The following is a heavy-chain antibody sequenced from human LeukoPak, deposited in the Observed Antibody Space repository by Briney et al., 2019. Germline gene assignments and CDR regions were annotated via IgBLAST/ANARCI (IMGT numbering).Heavy chain of an antibody. CDR1: GGSFSGYY. D-gene: IGHD6-13*01. CDR2: INHSGST. CDR3: ARAPGENRGRKAAAGGFDY. V-gene: IGHV4-34*01. Sequence: SETLSLTCAVYGGSFSGYYWSWIRQPPGKGLEWIGEINHSGSTNYNPSLKSRVTISVDTSKNQFSLKLSSVTAADTAVYYCARAPGENRGRKAAAGGFDYGGRETLATVSA. J-gene: IGHJ4*02.